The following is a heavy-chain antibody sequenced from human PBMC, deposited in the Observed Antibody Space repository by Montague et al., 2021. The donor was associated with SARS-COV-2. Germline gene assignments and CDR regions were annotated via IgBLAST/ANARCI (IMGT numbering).Heavy chain of an antibody. Sequence: SETLSLTCAVSGGSISSSNWWSWVRQPPGKGLEWIGEIDQSGKTNYNPTLKSRVTISADTSKSQFSLKLNSVTAADAAVYYCVRGWGSWFHWGQGTLVTVSS. CDR3: VRGWGSWFH. CDR2: IDQSGKT. V-gene: IGHV4-4*02. J-gene: IGHJ4*02. D-gene: IGHD3-16*01. CDR1: GGSISSSNW.